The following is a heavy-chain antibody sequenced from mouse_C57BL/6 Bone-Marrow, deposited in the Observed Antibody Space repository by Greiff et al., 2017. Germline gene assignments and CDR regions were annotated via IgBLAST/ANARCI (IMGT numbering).Heavy chain of an antibody. Sequence: VQLQQSGPELVKPGASVKISCKASGYTFTDYYINWVKQRPGQGLEWIGWIFPGSGSTYYNEKFKGKATLTVDKSSSTADMLLSSLTSEDSAVYFCARSAQATPWFAYWGQGTLVTVSA. J-gene: IGHJ3*01. D-gene: IGHD3-2*02. CDR3: ARSAQATPWFAY. CDR2: IFPGSGST. CDR1: GYTFTDYY. V-gene: IGHV1-75*01.